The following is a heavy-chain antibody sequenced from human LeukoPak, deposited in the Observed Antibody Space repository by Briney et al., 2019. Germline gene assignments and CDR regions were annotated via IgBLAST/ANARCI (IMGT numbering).Heavy chain of an antibody. V-gene: IGHV1-2*06. CDR3: TREWNWYYFDY. Sequence: ASVKVSCKASGYTFTGYYMHWVRQAPGQGLEWMGRINPHSGGTNYAQKFQARVTMTRDTSISTAYMELSRLRSDDTAVYCCTREWNWYYFDYWGQGTLVTVSS. CDR2: INPHSGGT. D-gene: IGHD1-7*01. J-gene: IGHJ4*02. CDR1: GYTFTGYY.